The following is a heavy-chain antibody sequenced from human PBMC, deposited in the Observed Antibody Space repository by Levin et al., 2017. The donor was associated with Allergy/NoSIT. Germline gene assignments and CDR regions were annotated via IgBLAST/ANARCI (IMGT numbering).Heavy chain of an antibody. D-gene: IGHD5-12*01. Sequence: PGGSLRLSCAASGFTFSSYSMNWVRQAPGKGLEWVSSISSSSSYIYYADSVKGRFTISRDNAKNSLYLQMNSLRAEDTAVYYCAGSYSGLGSGYDLPFGYWGQGTLVTVSS. CDR1: GFTFSSYS. CDR3: AGSYSGLGSGYDLPFGY. J-gene: IGHJ4*02. CDR2: ISSSSSYI. V-gene: IGHV3-21*01.